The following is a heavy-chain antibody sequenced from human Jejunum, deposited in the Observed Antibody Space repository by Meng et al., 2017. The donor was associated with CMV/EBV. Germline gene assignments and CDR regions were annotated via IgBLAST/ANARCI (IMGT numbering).Heavy chain of an antibody. V-gene: IGHV3-74*01. Sequence: LSCAASGFTFSSYWMHWVRQVPGEGLVWVSRLNEDGSRTDYADSVKGRFTISRDNARNTLYLQMKSLRGEDTAVYYCAMDLSGRVDYWGQGTLVTVSS. CDR1: GFTFSSYW. D-gene: IGHD1-26*01. CDR3: AMDLSGRVDY. CDR2: LNEDGSRT. J-gene: IGHJ4*02.